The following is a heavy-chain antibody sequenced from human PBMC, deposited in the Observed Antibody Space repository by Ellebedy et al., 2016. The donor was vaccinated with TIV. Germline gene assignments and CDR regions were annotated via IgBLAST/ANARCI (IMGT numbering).Heavy chain of an antibody. CDR3: ARVPIAYSSGWFLSYYFDY. D-gene: IGHD6-19*01. J-gene: IGHJ4*02. V-gene: IGHV1-3*01. Sequence: ASVKVSCXASGYTFTSYAMHWVRQAPGQRLEWMGWINAGNGNTKYSQKFQGRVTITRDTSASTAYMELSSLRSEDTAVYYCARVPIAYSSGWFLSYYFDYWGQGTLVTVSS. CDR2: INAGNGNT. CDR1: GYTFTSYA.